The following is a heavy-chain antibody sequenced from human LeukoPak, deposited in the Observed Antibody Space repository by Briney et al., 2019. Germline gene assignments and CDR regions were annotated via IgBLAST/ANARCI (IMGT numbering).Heavy chain of an antibody. D-gene: IGHD3-10*01. J-gene: IGHJ6*03. CDR2: IIPIFGTA. CDR3: ARGHYYGSGSYWIPHYYYYMDV. V-gene: IGHV1-69*13. CDR1: GGTFSSYA. Sequence: ASVKVSCKASGGTFSSYAISWVRQAPGQGLEWMGGIIPIFGTANYAQKFQGRVTITADESTSTAYMELSSLRSEDTAVYYCARGHYYGSGSYWIPHYYYYMDVWGKGTTVTISS.